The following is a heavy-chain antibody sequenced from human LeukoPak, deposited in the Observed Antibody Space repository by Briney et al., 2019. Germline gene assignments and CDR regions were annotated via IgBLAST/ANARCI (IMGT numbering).Heavy chain of an antibody. Sequence: ASVKVSCKASGYTFTSYGISWVRQAPGQGLEWMGWISAYNGNTNYAQKFQGRVTMTKDTSTSTAYMELRSLRSDDTAVYYCARDPYCSSTSCYGCDYWGQGTLVTVSS. CDR1: GYTFTSYG. CDR2: ISAYNGNT. CDR3: ARDPYCSSTSCYGCDY. V-gene: IGHV1-18*01. J-gene: IGHJ4*02. D-gene: IGHD2-2*01.